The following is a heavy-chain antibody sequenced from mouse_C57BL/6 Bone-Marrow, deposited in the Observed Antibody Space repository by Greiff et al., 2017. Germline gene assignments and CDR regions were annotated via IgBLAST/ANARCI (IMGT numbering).Heavy chain of an antibody. J-gene: IGHJ1*03. CDR3: ARDRDYGSSGWYFDV. CDR1: GFTFSSYA. CDR2: ISDGGSYT. Sequence: EVQLQESGGGLVKPGGSLKLSCAASGFTFSSYAMSWVRQTPEKRLEWVATISDGGSYTYYPDNVKGRFTISRDNAKNNLYLQMSHLKSEDTAMYYCARDRDYGSSGWYFDVWGTGTTVNVS. V-gene: IGHV5-4*01. D-gene: IGHD1-1*01.